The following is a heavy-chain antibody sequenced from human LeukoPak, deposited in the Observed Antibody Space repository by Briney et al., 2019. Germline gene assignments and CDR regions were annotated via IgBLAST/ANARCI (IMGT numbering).Heavy chain of an antibody. CDR3: ARDFIVATISDDAFDI. CDR2: ISSSSSTI. J-gene: IGHJ3*02. V-gene: IGHV3-48*04. D-gene: IGHD5-12*01. Sequence: GGSLRLSCAASGFTFSSYSMNWVRQAPGKGLEWVSYISSSSSTIYYADSVKGRFTISRDNAKNSLYLQMNSLRAEDTAVYYCARDFIVATISDDAFDIWGQGTMVTVSS. CDR1: GFTFSSYS.